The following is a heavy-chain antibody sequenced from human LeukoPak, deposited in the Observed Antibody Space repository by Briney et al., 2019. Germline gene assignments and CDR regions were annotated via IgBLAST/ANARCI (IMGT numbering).Heavy chain of an antibody. CDR1: GFTFSTYS. CDR2: ISSSSWHR. V-gene: IGHV3-21*01. J-gene: IGHJ1*01. CDR3: VRDFNTVTTAYLQH. D-gene: IGHD4-17*01. Sequence: GGSLRLSCVASGFTFSTYSMNWVRQAPGKGLEWVSSISSSSWHRYYADSVKGRFTISRDDAKNSVYLQMNSLRAEETAVYYCVRDFNTVTTAYLQHWGQGTLVTVSS.